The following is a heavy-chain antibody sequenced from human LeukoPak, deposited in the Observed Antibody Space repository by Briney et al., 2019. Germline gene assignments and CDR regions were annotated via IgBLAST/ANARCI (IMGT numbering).Heavy chain of an antibody. D-gene: IGHD4-17*01. Sequence: SETLSLTCTGSGGSISSYYWSWIRQPPGKGLEWIGYIYYSGSTNYNPSLKSRVTISVHTSKHQFSLKLRSVPAADTAVYYCARASKYLAVLYGDYGYWYFDLWGRGTLVTVSS. J-gene: IGHJ2*01. CDR2: IYYSGST. CDR3: ARASKYLAVLYGDYGYWYFDL. V-gene: IGHV4-59*01. CDR1: GGSISSYY.